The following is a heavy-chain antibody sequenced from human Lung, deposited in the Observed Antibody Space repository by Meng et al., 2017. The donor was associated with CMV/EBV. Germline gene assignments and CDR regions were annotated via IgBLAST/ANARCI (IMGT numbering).Heavy chain of an antibody. V-gene: IGHV1-69*04. D-gene: IGHD2-15*01. CDR1: GTPVGVHG. CDR2: LIPLLDMA. CDR3: ARLAECSAGNCCFDY. J-gene: IGHJ4*02. Sequence: SGTPVGVHGLKWVRPTPRRELEWLGRLIPLLDMAPYSQEFQGRVPIAANKTTSTAYMELSSLRSEDSAIYYCARLAECSAGNCCFDYRGQGTLVTVSS.